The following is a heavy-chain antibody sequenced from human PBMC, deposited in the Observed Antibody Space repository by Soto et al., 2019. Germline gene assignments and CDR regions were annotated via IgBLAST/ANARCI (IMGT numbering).Heavy chain of an antibody. CDR1: GGSFSGYY. CDR2: INHSGST. Sequence: SETLSLTCAVYGGSFSGYYWSWIRQPPGKGLEWIGEINHSGSTNYNPSLKSRVTISLDKSENQFSLKVTSLTAADTAVYYCASRDPGTSVDYWAQGTLVTVSS. CDR3: ASRDPGTSVDY. V-gene: IGHV4-34*01. D-gene: IGHD1-7*01. J-gene: IGHJ4*02.